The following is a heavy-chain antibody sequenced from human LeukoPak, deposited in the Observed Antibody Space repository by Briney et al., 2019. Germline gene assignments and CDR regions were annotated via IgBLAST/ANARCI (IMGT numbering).Heavy chain of an antibody. CDR1: GFTVSSNY. CDR3: ARDWLYYYDSSGYDNWFDP. V-gene: IGHV3-53*01. D-gene: IGHD3-22*01. J-gene: IGHJ5*02. Sequence: GGSLRLSCAASGFTVSSNYMSWVRQAPGKGLEWVSVIYSGGSTYYADSVKGRFTISRDNSKNTLYLQTNSLKAEDTAVYYCARDWLYYYDSSGYDNWFDPWGQGTLVTVSS. CDR2: IYSGGST.